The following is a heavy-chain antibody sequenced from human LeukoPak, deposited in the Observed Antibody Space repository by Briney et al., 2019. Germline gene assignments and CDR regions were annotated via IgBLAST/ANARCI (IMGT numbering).Heavy chain of an antibody. CDR2: IYYSGST. CDR3: ARRPRGGSSGYYLDY. CDR1: GGSISSYY. V-gene: IGHV4-59*08. Sequence: PSQTLSLTCTVSGGSISSYYWSWIRQPPGKGLEWIGYIYYSGSTNYNPSLKSRVTISVDTSKNQFSLKLSSVTAADTAVYYCARRPRGGSSGYYLDYWGQGTLVTVSS. D-gene: IGHD3-22*01. J-gene: IGHJ4*02.